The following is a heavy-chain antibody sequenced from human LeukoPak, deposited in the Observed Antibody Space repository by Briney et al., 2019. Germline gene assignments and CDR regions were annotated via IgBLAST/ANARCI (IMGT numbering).Heavy chain of an antibody. V-gene: IGHV3-74*01. J-gene: IGHJ3*02. CDR3: ARVEFYYDSSGLDAFDI. CDR2: INNDGSRP. CDR1: GFTFSSYW. D-gene: IGHD3-22*01. Sequence: GGSLRLSCAASGFTFSSYWMYWVRQAPGKGLVWVSRINNDGSRPADSVKGRFTISRDNAKNSLYLQMNSLRAEDTAVYYCARVEFYYDSSGLDAFDIWGQGTMVTVSS.